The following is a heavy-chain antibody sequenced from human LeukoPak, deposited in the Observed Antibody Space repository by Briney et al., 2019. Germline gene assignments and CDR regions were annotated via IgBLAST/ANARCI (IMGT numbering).Heavy chain of an antibody. CDR2: ISSSSSYI. V-gene: IGHV3-21*01. CDR3: ARDSGIVVVPAAIGY. Sequence: GGSLRLSRAASGFTFSSYSMNWVRQAPGKGLEWVSSISSSSSYIYYADSVKGRFTISRDNAKNSLYLQMNSLRAEDTAVYYCARDSGIVVVPAAIGYWGQGTLVTVSS. J-gene: IGHJ4*02. CDR1: GFTFSSYS. D-gene: IGHD2-2*01.